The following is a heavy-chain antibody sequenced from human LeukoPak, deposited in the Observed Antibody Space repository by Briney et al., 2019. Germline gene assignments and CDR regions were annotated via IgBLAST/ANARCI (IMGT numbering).Heavy chain of an antibody. Sequence: ASVKVSCKASGYTFTSYYMHWVRQAPGQGLEWMGIINPSGGSTSYAQKFQGRVTMTRDTSTSTVYMELISLRSEDTAVYYCARDKGMATTPEPQYYFDYWGQGTLVTVSS. J-gene: IGHJ4*02. CDR3: ARDKGMATTPEPQYYFDY. V-gene: IGHV1-46*01. D-gene: IGHD5-24*01. CDR2: INPSGGST. CDR1: GYTFTSYY.